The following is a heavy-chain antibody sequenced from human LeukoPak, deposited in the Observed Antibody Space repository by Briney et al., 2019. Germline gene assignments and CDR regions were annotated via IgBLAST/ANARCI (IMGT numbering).Heavy chain of an antibody. Sequence: GGSLRLSCEASGFTFTTYGMHWVRQAPGKGLEWVAVIWYDGTIKDYADSAKGRFTISRDNSNNTLYLQMSSLRADDTAVYYCATGDGTTGLPVYWGQGTLVTVSS. CDR1: GFTFTTYG. J-gene: IGHJ4*02. D-gene: IGHD1-14*01. CDR2: IWYDGTIK. V-gene: IGHV3-33*01. CDR3: ATGDGTTGLPVY.